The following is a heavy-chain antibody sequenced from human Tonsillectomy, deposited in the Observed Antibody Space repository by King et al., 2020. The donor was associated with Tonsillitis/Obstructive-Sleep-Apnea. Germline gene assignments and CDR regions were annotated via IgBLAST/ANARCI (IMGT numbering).Heavy chain of an antibody. V-gene: IGHV4-39*01. CDR2: IYYSGST. CDR1: GGSISSSSYY. CDR3: ARQPNYYDSSGYSHNWFDP. D-gene: IGHD3-22*01. J-gene: IGHJ5*02. Sequence: LQLQESGPGLVKPSETLSLTCTVSGGSISSSSYYWGWIRQPPGKGLEWIGSIYYSGSTYYNPSLKSRVTISVDTSKNQFSLKLISVTAADTAVYYCARQPNYYDSSGYSHNWFDPWGQGTLVTVSS.